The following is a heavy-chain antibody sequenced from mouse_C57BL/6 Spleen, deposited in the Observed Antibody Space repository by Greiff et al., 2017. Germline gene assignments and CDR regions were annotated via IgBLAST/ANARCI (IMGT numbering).Heavy chain of an antibody. CDR3: AREDLLLRYYFDD. Sequence: EVQLQQSGPELVKPGASVKISCKASGYTFTDYYMNWVKQSHGKSLEWIGDINPNNGGPSYNQKFTGKATLTVDPSSSTAYMALRSLTSADSAFYYCAREDLLLRYYFDDWGQGTTLTVAS. J-gene: IGHJ2*01. CDR2: INPNNGGP. CDR1: GYTFTDYY. D-gene: IGHD1-1*01. V-gene: IGHV1-26*01.